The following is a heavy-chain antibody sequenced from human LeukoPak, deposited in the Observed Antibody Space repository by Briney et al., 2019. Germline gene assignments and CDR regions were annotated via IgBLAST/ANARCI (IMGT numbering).Heavy chain of an antibody. Sequence: PSQTLSLTCTVSGGSISSGSYYWSWIRQPAGKGLEWIGRIYTSGSTNYNPSLKSRVTISVDTSKNQFSLKLSSVTAADTAVYYCARGPFNYVWGSYRSYYFDYWGQGTLVTVSS. CDR3: ARGPFNYVWGSYRSYYFDY. D-gene: IGHD3-16*02. V-gene: IGHV4-61*02. CDR1: GGSISSGSYY. J-gene: IGHJ4*02. CDR2: IYTSGST.